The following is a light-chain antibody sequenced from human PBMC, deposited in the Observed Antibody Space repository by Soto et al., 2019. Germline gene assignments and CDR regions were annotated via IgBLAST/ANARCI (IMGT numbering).Light chain of an antibody. CDR3: HQYGRSPRGT. CDR2: GAS. Sequence: EIVLTQSPATLSLSPGERATLSCRASQSISSFLAWYQQKPGQAPRLLIYGASNRATGIPARFSGSGSGTDFTLTISSLEPEDFAMYYCHQYGRSPRGTFGQGTKVEIK. V-gene: IGKV3-20*01. CDR1: QSISSF. J-gene: IGKJ1*01.